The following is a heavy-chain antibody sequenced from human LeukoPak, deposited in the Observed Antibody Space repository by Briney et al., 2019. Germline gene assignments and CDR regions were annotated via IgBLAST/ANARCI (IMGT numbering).Heavy chain of an antibody. CDR2: MTSGGRTI. V-gene: IGHV3-11*04. CDR3: ARIKYTSTWNYYFDY. Sequence: GGSLRLSCAASGFTFNDYFISWIRQAPGKGLQWVSYMTSGGRTIYYADSVRGRFTISSDNAKTSLYLQISDLTAEDTAVYYCARIKYTSTWNYYFDYWGQGTLVTVSS. J-gene: IGHJ4*02. CDR1: GFTFNDYF. D-gene: IGHD6-13*01.